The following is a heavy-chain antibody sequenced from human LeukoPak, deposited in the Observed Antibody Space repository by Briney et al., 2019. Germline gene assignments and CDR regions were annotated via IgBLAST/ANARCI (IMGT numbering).Heavy chain of an antibody. CDR2: IYPGDSDT. Sequence: GESLKISCKGSGYSFTSYWICWVRQMPEKGLEWMGIIYPGDSDTRYSPSFQGQVTISADKSISTAYLQWSSLKASDTAMYYCARSRQLSDFDYWGQGTLVTVSS. CDR3: ARSRQLSDFDY. V-gene: IGHV5-51*01. D-gene: IGHD6-6*01. CDR1: GYSFTSYW. J-gene: IGHJ4*02.